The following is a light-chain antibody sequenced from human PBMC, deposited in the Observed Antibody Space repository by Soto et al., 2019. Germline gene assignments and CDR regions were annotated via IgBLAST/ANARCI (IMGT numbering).Light chain of an antibody. CDR2: KAS. V-gene: IGKV1-5*03. Sequence: DIQMTQSPSSLSASVGDRVTITCRASQSISIWLAWYQQKPGKAPKILIYKASSLESGVPSRFSGSGSGTEFTLTISSLQRDDFATYYCQQYKTYPWTFGQGTKVDIK. CDR1: QSISIW. CDR3: QQYKTYPWT. J-gene: IGKJ1*01.